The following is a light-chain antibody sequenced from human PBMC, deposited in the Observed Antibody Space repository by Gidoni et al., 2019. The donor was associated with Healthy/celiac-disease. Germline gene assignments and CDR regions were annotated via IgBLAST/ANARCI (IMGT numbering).Light chain of an antibody. CDR1: QSVSSY. V-gene: IGKV3-11*01. CDR2: DAS. J-gene: IGKJ3*01. Sequence: EIVFTHSPATLSLSPGERDTLSCRASQSVSSYLAWYQQKPGQAPRLLIYDASNRATGIPARFSGSGSGTDFTLTISSLEPEDFAVYYCQQRSNWPPRVTFGPGTKVDIK. CDR3: QQRSNWPPRVT.